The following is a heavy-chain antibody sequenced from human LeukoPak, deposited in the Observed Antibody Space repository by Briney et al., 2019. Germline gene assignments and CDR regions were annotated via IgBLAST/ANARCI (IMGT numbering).Heavy chain of an antibody. V-gene: IGHV3-30*19. CDR3: ARDEGYDSSGYFDY. D-gene: IGHD3-22*01. CDR1: GFTFSSFV. Sequence: GGSLRLSCTASGFTFSSFVMHWVRQAPGKGLEWVAVISYDGSNKYYADSVKGRFTISRDNSKNTLYLQMNSLRAEDTAVYYCARDEGYDSSGYFDYWGQGTLVTVSS. J-gene: IGHJ4*02. CDR2: ISYDGSNK.